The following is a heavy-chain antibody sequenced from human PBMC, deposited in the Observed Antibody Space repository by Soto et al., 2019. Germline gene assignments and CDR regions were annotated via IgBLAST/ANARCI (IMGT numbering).Heavy chain of an antibody. J-gene: IGHJ5*02. CDR1: GGSISSGDYY. Sequence: QVQLQESGPGLVKPSQTLSLTCTVSGGSISSGDYYWSWIRQPPGKGLEWIGHIYYGGSTYYNPSLKSRVTISVDTSKNHFPLKLSSVTAQDTAVYYWAREEGYGDSDSQRFDPWAREPWSPSPQ. CDR3: AREEGYGDSDSQRFDP. V-gene: IGHV4-30-4*01. CDR2: IYYGGST. D-gene: IGHD4-17*01.